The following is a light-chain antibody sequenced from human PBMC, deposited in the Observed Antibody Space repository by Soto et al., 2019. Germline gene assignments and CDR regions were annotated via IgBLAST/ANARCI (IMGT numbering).Light chain of an antibody. CDR1: SIDVGDYNY. V-gene: IGLV2-14*01. CDR3: SSYTTSSTPSYV. CDR2: EVS. Sequence: QPVLTQPASVSGSPGQSITISCTGTSIDVGDYNYVSWYQHHPGKAPKLIIYEVSNRPSGVSNRFSGSSSDNTASLTISGLLPDDEADYYCSSYTTSSTPSYVFGTGTKLTVL. J-gene: IGLJ1*01.